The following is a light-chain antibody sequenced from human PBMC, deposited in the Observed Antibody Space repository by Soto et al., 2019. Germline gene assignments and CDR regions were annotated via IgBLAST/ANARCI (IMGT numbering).Light chain of an antibody. CDR1: HNVSSY. V-gene: IGKV3-15*01. CDR3: HQYNHWLTWT. Sequence: DIVLTQSPATLSLSPVGRATLTCTXRHNVSSYLAWYQQKPGQAPRLLIYDASTRATGIPARCSGSGSGTEFTLTISSLQSEDFAVYYCHQYNHWLTWTFSQGTKVDIK. CDR2: DAS. J-gene: IGKJ1*01.